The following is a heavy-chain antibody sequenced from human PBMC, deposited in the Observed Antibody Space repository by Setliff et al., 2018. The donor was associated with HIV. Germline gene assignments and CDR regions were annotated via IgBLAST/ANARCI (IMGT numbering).Heavy chain of an antibody. CDR3: ARGTYGGYAGLFDY. J-gene: IGHJ4*02. V-gene: IGHV4-34*01. CDR1: GGSFSGYY. Sequence: SETLSLTCAVDGGSFSGYYWSWIRQPPGKGLEWIGSIYYSGSTHYSPSLQGRVTISVDTSKNQFSLKLSSVTAADTAVYYCARGTYGGYAGLFDYWGQGSLVTVSS. CDR2: IYYSGST. D-gene: IGHD5-12*01.